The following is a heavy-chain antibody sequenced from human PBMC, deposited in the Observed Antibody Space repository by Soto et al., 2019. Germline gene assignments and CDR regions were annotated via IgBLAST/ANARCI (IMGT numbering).Heavy chain of an antibody. J-gene: IGHJ4*02. Sequence: QVQLVQSGAEVKKPGASVKVSCKASGYTFTSYYMHWVRQAPGQGLEWMGIINPSGGSTSYAQKFQGRVTMTRDTSTSTVYMELSSLRSVDTAVYYCARDLNHQEGDYWGQGTLVTVSS. CDR1: GYTFTSYY. V-gene: IGHV1-46*01. CDR2: INPSGGST. CDR3: ARDLNHQEGDY.